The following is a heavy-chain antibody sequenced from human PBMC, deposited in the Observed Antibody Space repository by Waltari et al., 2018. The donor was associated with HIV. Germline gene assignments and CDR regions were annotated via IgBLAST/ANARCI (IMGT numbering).Heavy chain of an antibody. CDR2: QYPGGDT. V-gene: IGHV3-53*05. D-gene: IGHD3-9*01. J-gene: IGHJ5*02. Sequence: VAESGGALIQPGGSLRLSCVADGFFVNTNYMTWVRQAPGKSLGWVAVQYPGGDTHYADSVKGRFSLSRDNFRNTVFLQLNNLIFDDTALYFCARGVRYLGPWGHGTRVTVSS. CDR3: ARGVRYLGP. CDR1: GFFVNTNY.